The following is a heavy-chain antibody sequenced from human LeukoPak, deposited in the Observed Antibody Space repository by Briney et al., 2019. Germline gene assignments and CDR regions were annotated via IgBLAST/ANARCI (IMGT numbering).Heavy chain of an antibody. D-gene: IGHD4-23*01. Sequence: ASETLSLTCAVYGGSFSGYYWSWIRQPPGKGLEWIGEINHSGSTSYNPSLKSRVTISVDTSKNQFSLKLSSVTAADTAVYYCAGTPVVTQEGFDYGGRGTLVTVSS. CDR3: AGTPVVTQEGFDY. V-gene: IGHV4-34*01. CDR1: GGSFSGYY. CDR2: INHSGST. J-gene: IGHJ4*02.